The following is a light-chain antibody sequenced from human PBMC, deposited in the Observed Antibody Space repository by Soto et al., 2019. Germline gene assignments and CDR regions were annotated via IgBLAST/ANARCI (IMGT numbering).Light chain of an antibody. CDR1: QTISSSY. V-gene: IGKV4-1*01. Sequence: EIVLTQSPGTLSLSPGERATLSCRASQTISSSYLAWYQQKPGQPPKLLIYWASTRESGVPDRFSGSGSGTDFTLTISSLQAEDVAVYYCQQYYSTPWTFGHGTKVEIK. CDR2: WAS. J-gene: IGKJ1*01. CDR3: QQYYSTPWT.